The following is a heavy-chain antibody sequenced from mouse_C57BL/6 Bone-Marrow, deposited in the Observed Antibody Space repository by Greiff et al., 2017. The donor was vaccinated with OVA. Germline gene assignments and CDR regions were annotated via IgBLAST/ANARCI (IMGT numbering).Heavy chain of an antibody. J-gene: IGHJ1*03. D-gene: IGHD1-1*01. CDR2: INPYDGDT. V-gene: IGHV1-20*01. CDR3: ARITTVVENWYSDV. CDR1: GYSFTGYT. Sequence: VQLQQSGPELVKPGDSVKISCKASGYSFTGYTMHWVMQSHGKSLEWIGRINPYDGDTLYNEKFQGKATLPVDKSSSTAHMELRSLTAEDAAVYYCARITTVVENWYSDVWGTGTTVTVSS.